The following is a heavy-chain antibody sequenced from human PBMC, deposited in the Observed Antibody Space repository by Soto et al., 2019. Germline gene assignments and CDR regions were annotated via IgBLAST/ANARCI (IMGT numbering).Heavy chain of an antibody. D-gene: IGHD6-13*01. Sequence: SQTVSLSCAISGGRVSSTSAARNWIRKSQSRGLEWQGRTYYRSKWYNDYAVSVKSRITIIPDTSKNQCTLQLNSVTPEDTAVYYCARRMPERYSSRRYSGYYGMDVWGQGTTVTVSP. V-gene: IGHV6-1*01. CDR1: GGRVSSTSAA. CDR3: ARRMPERYSSRRYSGYYGMDV. J-gene: IGHJ6*01. CDR2: TYYRSKWYN.